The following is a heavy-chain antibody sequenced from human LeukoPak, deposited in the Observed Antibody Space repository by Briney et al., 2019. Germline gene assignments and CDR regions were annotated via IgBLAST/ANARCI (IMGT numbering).Heavy chain of an antibody. V-gene: IGHV4-61*02. CDR3: ARTLGYCSSTSCYGGFYGFDY. CDR2: IYTSGST. D-gene: IGHD2-2*01. J-gene: IGHJ4*02. CDR1: GGSISSGSYY. Sequence: SETLSLTCTVSGGSISSGSYYWSWIRQPAGKGLEWIGRIYTSGSTNYNPSLKSRVTISVDTSKNQFSLKLSSVTAADTAVYYCARTLGYCSSTSCYGGFYGFDYWGQGTLVTVSS.